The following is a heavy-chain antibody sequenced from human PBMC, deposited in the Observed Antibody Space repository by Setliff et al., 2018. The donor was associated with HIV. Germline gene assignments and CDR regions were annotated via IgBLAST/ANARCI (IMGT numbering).Heavy chain of an antibody. D-gene: IGHD6-13*01. CDR3: ASSNWQLVADH. CDR1: GYTFTDYY. CDR2: INPNGGST. J-gene: IGHJ5*02. Sequence: SCKASGYTFTDYYLHWVRQAPGQGPEWMGLINPNGGSTIYAQKFEDRLTVTSDTATTTLYMELRSLRFDDTAMYYCASSNWQLVADHWGQGTPVTVSS. V-gene: IGHV1-46*01.